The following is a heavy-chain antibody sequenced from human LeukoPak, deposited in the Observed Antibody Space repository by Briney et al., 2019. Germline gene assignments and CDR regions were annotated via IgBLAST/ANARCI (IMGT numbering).Heavy chain of an antibody. CDR3: AREVAAGGKGIYDI. CDR1: GFTFSSHS. Sequence: PGGSLRLSCAASGFTFSSHSMSWVRQAPGKGLQWVAAISGSGDRAYSADSVKGRFTISRDNSRNTLYLQMNTLRAEDTALYYCAREVAAGGKGIYDIWGQGTMVTVSS. CDR2: ISGSGDRA. V-gene: IGHV3-23*01. D-gene: IGHD6-25*01. J-gene: IGHJ3*02.